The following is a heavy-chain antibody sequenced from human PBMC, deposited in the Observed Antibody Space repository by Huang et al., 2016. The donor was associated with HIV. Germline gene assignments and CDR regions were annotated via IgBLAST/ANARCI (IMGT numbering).Heavy chain of an antibody. V-gene: IGHV4-61*03. D-gene: IGHD2-2*01. J-gene: IGHJ5*02. Sequence: QVHLQESGPGLVKPSETLSLTCTVSGGSVRSGSYYWSWIRQPPGKGLGGIELIYYTGRTTYNPSLKSRVTISIDTSTHRFSLNLTSVTAADTAMYYCAAGLYQLWFDPWGQGTLVTVSS. CDR1: GGSVRSGSYY. CDR3: AAGLYQLWFDP. CDR2: IYYTGRT.